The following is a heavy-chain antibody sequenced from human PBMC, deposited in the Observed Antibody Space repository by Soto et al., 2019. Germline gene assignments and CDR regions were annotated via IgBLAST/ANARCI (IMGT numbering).Heavy chain of an antibody. V-gene: IGHV3-7*01. D-gene: IGHD2-15*01. J-gene: IGHJ4*02. CDR1: GFTFSNYW. CDR2: IKEDGSEK. CDR3: SRDVVVGAKALNY. Sequence: GGSLRLSCAASGFTFSNYWMTWVRQAPGKGLEWVANIKEDGSEKHYVDSVRGRFTISRDNAKNSLYLQMNSLRVEDTAVYFCSRDVVVGAKALNYWGQGALVTVSS.